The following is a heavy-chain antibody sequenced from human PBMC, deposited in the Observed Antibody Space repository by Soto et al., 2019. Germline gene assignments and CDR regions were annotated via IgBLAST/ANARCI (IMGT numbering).Heavy chain of an antibody. J-gene: IGHJ1*01. CDR2: ISGGGGTT. V-gene: IGHV3-23*01. D-gene: IGHD6-13*01. Sequence: GGSLSLSCEASGFPFSSYGMSWVRQAPGKGLEWVSGISGGGGTTYYADSVKGRFTISRDNSKNTLYLQVNSLRAEDTAVYYCAKDQAAGGTISRYFQDWGQGTLVTVSS. CDR3: AKDQAAGGTISRYFQD. CDR1: GFPFSSYG.